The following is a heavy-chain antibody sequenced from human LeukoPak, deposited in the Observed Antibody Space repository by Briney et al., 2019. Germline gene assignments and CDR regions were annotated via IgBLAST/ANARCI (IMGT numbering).Heavy chain of an antibody. D-gene: IGHD3-9*01. CDR2: IYYSGST. Sequence: SETLSLTCTVSGGSISSSSYYWGWIRQPPGKGLEWIGSIYYSGSTYYNPSLKSRVTISVDTSKNQFSLKLSSVTAADTAVYYCAGPYYGILTGYYEDPTHYFDYWGQGTLVTVSS. CDR3: AGPYYGILTGYYEDPTHYFDY. CDR1: GGSISSSSYY. J-gene: IGHJ4*02. V-gene: IGHV4-39*01.